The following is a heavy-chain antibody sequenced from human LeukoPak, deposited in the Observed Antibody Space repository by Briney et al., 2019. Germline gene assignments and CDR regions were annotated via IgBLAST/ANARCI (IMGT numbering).Heavy chain of an antibody. Sequence: SQTLSLTCAVSGGSISSGGYSWSWIRQPPGKGLEWIGYIYHSGSTYYNPSLKSRVTISVGRSKNQFSLKLSSVTAADTAVYYCARGGLAYCGGDCYSYWFDPWGQGTLVTVSS. CDR1: GGSISSGGYS. V-gene: IGHV4-30-2*01. CDR3: ARGGLAYCGGDCYSYWFDP. J-gene: IGHJ5*02. CDR2: IYHSGST. D-gene: IGHD2-21*02.